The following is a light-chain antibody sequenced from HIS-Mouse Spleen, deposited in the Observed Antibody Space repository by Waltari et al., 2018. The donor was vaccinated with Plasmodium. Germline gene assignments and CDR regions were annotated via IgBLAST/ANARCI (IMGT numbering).Light chain of an antibody. V-gene: IGKV4-1*01. CDR2: WAS. Sequence: DIVLTQSPDALAVSLGERATINCKSSQSVLYSSNNKNYLAWYQQKPGQPPKHLIYWASTRESGVPDRFSGSGSGTDFTLTISSLQAEDVAVYYCQQYYSTPWTFGQGTKVEIK. CDR3: QQYYSTPWT. J-gene: IGKJ1*01. CDR1: QSVLYSSNNKNY.